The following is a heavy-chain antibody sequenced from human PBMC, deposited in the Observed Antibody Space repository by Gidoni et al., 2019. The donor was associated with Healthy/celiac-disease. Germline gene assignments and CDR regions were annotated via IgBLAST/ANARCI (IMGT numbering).Heavy chain of an antibody. CDR2: IRSKANSYAT. V-gene: IGHV3-73*01. CDR1: GFTFSGSA. D-gene: IGHD3-3*01. Sequence: GSLKLSCAASGFTFSGSAMHWVRQASGKGLEWVGRIRSKANSYATAYAASVKGRFTISRDDSKNTAYLQMNSLKTEDTAVYYCTRHDFGVVIQPTLHVDVWGQGTTVTVSS. J-gene: IGHJ6*02. CDR3: TRHDFGVVIQPTLHVDV.